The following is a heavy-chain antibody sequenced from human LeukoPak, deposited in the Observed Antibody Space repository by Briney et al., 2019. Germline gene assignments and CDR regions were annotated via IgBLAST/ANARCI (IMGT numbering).Heavy chain of an antibody. Sequence: SETLSLTCTVSGDSTSPYYWSWIRQPPGKGLEWIGYVFRSGHTNYNPSLKSRVTISLDTSKNQFSLRLSSVTAADTAVYYCARHIFGHLFDTWGQGTLVTVSS. CDR1: GDSTSPYY. V-gene: IGHV4-59*01. CDR3: ARHIFGHLFDT. CDR2: VFRSGHT. J-gene: IGHJ4*02. D-gene: IGHD3-3*02.